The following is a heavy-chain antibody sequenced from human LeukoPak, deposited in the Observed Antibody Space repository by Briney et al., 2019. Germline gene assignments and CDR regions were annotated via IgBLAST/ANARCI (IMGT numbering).Heavy chain of an antibody. CDR3: ARAMAGTFLPPDY. V-gene: IGHV4-39*01. Sequence: SETLSLTCTVSGGSISSSSYYWGWIRQPPGKGLEWIGSIYYSGSTYYNPSLKSRVTISVDTSKNQFPLKLSSVTAADTAVYYCARAMAGTFLPPDYWGQGTLVTVSS. CDR1: GGSISSSSYY. CDR2: IYYSGST. D-gene: IGHD1-1*01. J-gene: IGHJ4*02.